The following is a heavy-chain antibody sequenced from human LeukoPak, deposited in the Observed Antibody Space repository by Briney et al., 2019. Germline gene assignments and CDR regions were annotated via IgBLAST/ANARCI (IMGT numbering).Heavy chain of an antibody. CDR1: GGSISSYY. Sequence: SSETLSLTCTVSGGSISSYYWSWIRQPPGKGLEWIGYIYYSGSTNYNPSLKSRVTISVDTSKNQFSLKLSSVTAADTAVYYCARDQGAAAGTYGWFDPWGQGTLVTVSS. D-gene: IGHD6-13*01. V-gene: IGHV4-59*12. CDR2: IYYSGST. CDR3: ARDQGAAAGTYGWFDP. J-gene: IGHJ5*02.